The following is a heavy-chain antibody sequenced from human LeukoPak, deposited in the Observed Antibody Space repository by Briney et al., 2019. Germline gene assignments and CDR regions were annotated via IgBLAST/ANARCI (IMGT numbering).Heavy chain of an antibody. CDR2: IRYDGSNK. V-gene: IGHV3-30*02. D-gene: IGHD3-22*01. Sequence: GGSLRLSCATSRFSFTSYGMHWVRQAPGKGLEWVAFIRYDGSNKYYADSVKGRFTISRDNSKNTLYLQMNSLRAEDTAVYYCAKDRVYYDSSGYYFDYWGQGTLVTVSS. J-gene: IGHJ4*02. CDR3: AKDRVYYDSSGYYFDY. CDR1: RFSFTSYG.